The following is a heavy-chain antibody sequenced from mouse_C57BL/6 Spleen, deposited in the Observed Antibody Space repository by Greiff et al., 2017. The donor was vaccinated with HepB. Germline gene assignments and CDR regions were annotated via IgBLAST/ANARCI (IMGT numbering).Heavy chain of an antibody. CDR1: GFTFSDYG. Sequence: EVQVVESGGGLVKPGGSLKLSCAASGFTFSDYGMHWVRQAPEKGLEWVAYISSGSSTIYYADTVKGRFTISRDNAKNTLFLQMTSLRSEDTAMYYCASATRGWFAYWGQGTLVTVSA. J-gene: IGHJ3*01. D-gene: IGHD1-1*01. V-gene: IGHV5-17*01. CDR2: ISSGSSTI. CDR3: ASATRGWFAY.